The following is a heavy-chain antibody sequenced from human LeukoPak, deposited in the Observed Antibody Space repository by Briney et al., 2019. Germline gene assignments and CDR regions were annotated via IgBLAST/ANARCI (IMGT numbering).Heavy chain of an antibody. CDR2: ISSTSSTA. V-gene: IGHV3-48*02. CDR3: ARSRGNDY. CDR1: GFTFSTYT. J-gene: IGHJ4*02. Sequence: GESLRLSCAASGFTFSTYTMNWVRQAPGKGLEWISYISSTSSTAEYADSVKGRFTISRDNAKNSLYLQMNSLRDEDTAVYYCARSRGNDYWGQGTLVTVSS.